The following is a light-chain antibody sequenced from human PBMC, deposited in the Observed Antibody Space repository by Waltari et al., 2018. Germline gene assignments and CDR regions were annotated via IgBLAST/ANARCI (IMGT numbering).Light chain of an antibody. Sequence: SYVVTPYPSVSVAPGETDRTTCGGDHIGSKTVPWYQQRPGQAPGLVISYDTDRPSGIPERFSGSNAGNTATLTISWVEAEDEADYYCLVWHSTIDHQGVFGGGTKLTVL. CDR3: LVWHSTIDHQGV. J-gene: IGLJ2*01. CDR1: HIGSKT. V-gene: IGLV3-21*04. CDR2: YDT.